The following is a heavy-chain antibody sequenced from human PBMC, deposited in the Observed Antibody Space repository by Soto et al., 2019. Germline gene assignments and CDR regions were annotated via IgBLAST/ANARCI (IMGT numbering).Heavy chain of an antibody. CDR2: IYNSGGT. V-gene: IGHV4-61*01. CDR3: ARVGVRLGRIAARPQDDPYYYAMDV. D-gene: IGHD6-6*01. Sequence: QVQLQESGPGLVKPSETLSLTCTVSGGSVSSGSYSWSWIRQPPGKGLEWIGYIYNSGGTNYNPSRDARVHISVDTSKHLFSLKLSSVTAADTAVYYCARVGVRLGRIAARPQDDPYYYAMDVWGQGTTVTVSS. J-gene: IGHJ6*02. CDR1: GGSVSSGSYS.